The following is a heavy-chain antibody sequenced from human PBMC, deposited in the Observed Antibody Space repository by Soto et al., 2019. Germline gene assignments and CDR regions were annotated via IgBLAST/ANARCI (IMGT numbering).Heavy chain of an antibody. CDR1: GFTFSSYG. CDR2: ISYDGSNK. J-gene: IGHJ3*02. V-gene: IGHV3-30*03. D-gene: IGHD2-15*01. CDR3: ASGYCSGGSCYLRQDDAFDI. Sequence: QVQLGESGGGVVQPGRSLRLSCAASGFTFSSYGMHWVRQAPGKGLEGVAVISYDGSNKYYADSVKGRFTISRDNSKNKLYLQMNRLRAEDTAVYYCASGYCSGGSCYLRQDDAFDIWGQATMVTVSS.